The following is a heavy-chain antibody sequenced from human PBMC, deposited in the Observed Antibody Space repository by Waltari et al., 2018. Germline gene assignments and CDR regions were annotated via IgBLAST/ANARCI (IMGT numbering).Heavy chain of an antibody. CDR1: GGSVSGYY. D-gene: IGHD3-3*01. Sequence: QVQLQQWGAGLLKPSATLSVTCAVYGGSVSGYYCSWTRHPPGQGREWIGEINHSGSTNYNPSLKSRVTISVDTSKNQFSLKLSSVTAADTAVYYCARVRVRLLSVLRFLEWSIDYWGQGTLVTVSS. CDR2: INHSGST. V-gene: IGHV4-34*01. J-gene: IGHJ4*02. CDR3: ARVRVRLLSVLRFLEWSIDY.